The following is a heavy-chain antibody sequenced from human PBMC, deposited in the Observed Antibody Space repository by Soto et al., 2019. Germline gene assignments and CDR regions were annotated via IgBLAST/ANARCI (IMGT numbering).Heavy chain of an antibody. CDR2: INPSGGST. Sequence: ASVKVSFKASGYTFTRYYMHWVRQAPGQGLEWMGIINPSGGSTSYAQKFQGRVTMTRDTSTSTVYMELSSLRSEDTAVYYCARERQLLFDPWGQGTLVTVSS. D-gene: IGHD6-6*01. CDR1: GYTFTRYY. V-gene: IGHV1-46*01. CDR3: ARERQLLFDP. J-gene: IGHJ5*02.